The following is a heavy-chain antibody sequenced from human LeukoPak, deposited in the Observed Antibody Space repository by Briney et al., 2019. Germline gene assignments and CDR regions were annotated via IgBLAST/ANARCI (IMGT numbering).Heavy chain of an antibody. D-gene: IGHD4-23*01. Sequence: GASMKVSCKASGYTFTNFDINWVRQATGQGLEWMGRMSPNSGNTVYAQTFQGRVTMTRDTSIGTAYMELSSLMSEDTAVYYCAKSPHPTVVTATLPVNFFDSWGQGTLVTVSS. CDR1: GYTFTNFD. V-gene: IGHV1-8*02. CDR3: AKSPHPTVVTATLPVNFFDS. J-gene: IGHJ5*01. CDR2: MSPNSGNT.